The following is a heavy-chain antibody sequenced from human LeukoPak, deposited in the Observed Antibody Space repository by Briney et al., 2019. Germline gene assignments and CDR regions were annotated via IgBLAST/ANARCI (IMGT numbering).Heavy chain of an antibody. CDR2: IYYSGST. Sequence: SSETLSLTCTVSGGSISSSSYYWGWIRQPPGKGLEWIGSIYYSGSTYYNPSLKSRVTISVDTSKNQFSLKLSSVTAADTAVYYCATNYDLNAFDIWGQGTMVTVSS. CDR1: GGSISSSSYY. CDR3: ATNYDLNAFDI. J-gene: IGHJ3*02. V-gene: IGHV4-39*07. D-gene: IGHD3-3*01.